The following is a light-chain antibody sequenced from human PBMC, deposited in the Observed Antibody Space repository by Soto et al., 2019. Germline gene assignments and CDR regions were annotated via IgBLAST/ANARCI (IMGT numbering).Light chain of an antibody. J-gene: IGLJ3*02. CDR3: CSFVDSDTVL. CDR1: NIGSKS. V-gene: IGLV3-21*02. CDR2: DDS. Sequence: SYELTQPPSVSVAPGQTARITCGGNNIGSKSVHWYQQKPGQAPVLVVDDDSDRPSGVPDRFSGSNSGNAASLTISGLQPEDEADYFCCSFVDSDTVLFGGGTKVTVL.